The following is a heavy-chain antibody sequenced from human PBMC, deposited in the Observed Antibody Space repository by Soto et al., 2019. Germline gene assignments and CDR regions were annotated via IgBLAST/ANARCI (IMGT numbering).Heavy chain of an antibody. CDR2: IYYSGST. Sequence: SETLSLTCTVSGGSVSSGSYYWSWIRQPPGKGLEWIGYIYYSGSTNYNPSLKSRVTISVDTSKNQFSLKLSSVTAADTAVYYCARAILYEYYYYGMDGWGQGTTVTVAS. CDR3: ARAILYEYYYYGMDG. V-gene: IGHV4-61*01. J-gene: IGHJ6*02. D-gene: IGHD2-8*01. CDR1: GGSVSSGSYY.